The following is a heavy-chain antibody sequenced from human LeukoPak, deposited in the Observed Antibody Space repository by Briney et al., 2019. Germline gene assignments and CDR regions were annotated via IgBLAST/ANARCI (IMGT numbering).Heavy chain of an antibody. D-gene: IGHD6-19*01. CDR2: ISRSGEST. CDR3: AKARAVAGPIDY. Sequence: GGSLRLSCAASGFTFSGFAMSWIRQAPGKGLEWVSSISRSGESTFYADSVRGRFTISRDNSKNTVSLQMNSLRAEDTAVYYCAKARAVAGPIDYWGQGTLVTVSS. V-gene: IGHV3-23*01. J-gene: IGHJ4*02. CDR1: GFTFSGFA.